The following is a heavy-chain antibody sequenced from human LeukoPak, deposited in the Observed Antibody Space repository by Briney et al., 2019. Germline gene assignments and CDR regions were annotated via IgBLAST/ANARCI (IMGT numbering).Heavy chain of an antibody. CDR1: GFTFSSYW. D-gene: IGHD6-13*01. CDR2: INSDGSST. Sequence: GGSLRLSCAASGFTFSSYWMHWVRQAPGKGLVWVSHINSDGSSTRYADSVKGRFTISRDNAKNTLYLEVSSLRVEDTAVYYCATNAATVAAGNFFDCWGQGPLVSVSS. V-gene: IGHV3-74*01. CDR3: ATNAATVAAGNFFDC. J-gene: IGHJ4*02.